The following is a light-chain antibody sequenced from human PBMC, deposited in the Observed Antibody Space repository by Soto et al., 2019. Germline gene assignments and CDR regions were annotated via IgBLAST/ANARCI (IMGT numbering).Light chain of an antibody. CDR1: SSDVGSYNY. Sequence: QSALTQPASVSGSPGQSITISCTGTSSDVGSYNYVSWYQQYPGKAPKLMIYDVSNRPSGVSYRFSGSKSGNTASLTISGLQAEDEADYYCQSYDSSNHGVFGGGTKLTVL. CDR3: QSYDSSNHGV. V-gene: IGLV2-14*01. J-gene: IGLJ3*02. CDR2: DVS.